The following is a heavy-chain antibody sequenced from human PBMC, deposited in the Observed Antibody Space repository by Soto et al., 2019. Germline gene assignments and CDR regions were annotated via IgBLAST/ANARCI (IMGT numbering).Heavy chain of an antibody. J-gene: IGHJ5*02. CDR2: IIPIFGST. CDR3: VRDGDRLSDFLGGRGGGGWFDP. Sequence: QVQLVQSGAEVRKPGSSVKVSCKASGGTFSNSAITWVRQAPGQGLEWVGGIIPIFGSTNYAQKFQGRVTLTAAKSTSRVYMERSSLPSEGTAVYYGVRDGDRLSDFLGGRGGGGWFDPWGQGTLVTVSS. CDR1: GGTFSNSA. V-gene: IGHV1-69*14. D-gene: IGHD3-3*01.